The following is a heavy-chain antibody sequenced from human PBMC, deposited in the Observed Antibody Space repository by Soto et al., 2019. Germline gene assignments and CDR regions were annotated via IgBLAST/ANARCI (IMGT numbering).Heavy chain of an antibody. CDR2: ISSSSSYT. J-gene: IGHJ4*02. Sequence: QVQLVESGGGLVKPGGSLRLSCAASGFTFSDYYMSWIRQAPGKGLEWVSYISSSSSYTNYADSVKGRFTISRDNAKNSLYLQMNSLRAEDTAVYYCARDLREEPYDAGEWGQGTLVTVSS. D-gene: IGHD5-12*01. V-gene: IGHV3-11*05. CDR3: ARDLREEPYDAGE. CDR1: GFTFSDYY.